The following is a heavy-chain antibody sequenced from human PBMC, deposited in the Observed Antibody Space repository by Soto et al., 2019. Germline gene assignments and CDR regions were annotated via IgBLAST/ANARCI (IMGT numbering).Heavy chain of an antibody. CDR3: ARHGPRVAAAPFNWFDP. D-gene: IGHD2-15*01. CDR1: GYSYTSYC. CDR2: IYPGDSNT. Sequence: PGASLKISCKGSGYSYTSYCIGWVHPKHGKGLEWMGIIYPGDSNTRYSPSFQGQVTISADKSISTAYLQWSRLKASDTAMYYCARHGPRVAAAPFNWFDPWGQGTLVTVSS. J-gene: IGHJ5*02. V-gene: IGHV5-51*07.